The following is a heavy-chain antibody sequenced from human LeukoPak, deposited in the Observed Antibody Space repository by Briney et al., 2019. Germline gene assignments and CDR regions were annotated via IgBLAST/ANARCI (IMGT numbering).Heavy chain of an antibody. J-gene: IGHJ4*02. CDR2: IYYSGST. CDR3: ASHLGPGGTAMVYYFDY. Sequence: SETLSLTCTVSGGSISSGGYYWSWIRQHPGKGLEWIGYIYYSGSTYYNPSLKSRVTISVDTSKNQFSLKLSSVTAADTAVYYCASHLGPGGTAMVYYFDYWGQGTLVTVSS. D-gene: IGHD5-18*01. V-gene: IGHV4-31*03. CDR1: GGSISSGGYY.